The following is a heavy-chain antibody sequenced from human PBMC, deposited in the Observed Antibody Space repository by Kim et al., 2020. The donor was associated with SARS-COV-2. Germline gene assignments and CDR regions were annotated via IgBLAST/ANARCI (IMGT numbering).Heavy chain of an antibody. CDR1: GFTFSTSW. D-gene: IGHD6-13*01. CDR3: ARGLFDSGWYPDYSDF. CDR2: INQDGSNK. V-gene: IGHV3-7*01. Sequence: GGSLRLSCAASGFTFSTSWMSWVRQAPGKGLEWVANINQDGSNKYYVDSVKGRFTISKDNAENSLFLQMDSLGVDDSAVYYCARGLFDSGWYPDYSDFWGQGTLVTVSS. J-gene: IGHJ4*02.